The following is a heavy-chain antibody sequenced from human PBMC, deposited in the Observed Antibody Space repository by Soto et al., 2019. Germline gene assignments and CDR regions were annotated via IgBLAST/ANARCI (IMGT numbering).Heavy chain of an antibody. CDR1: GGSIINGQTY. V-gene: IGHV4-31*03. Sequence: QVQLQESGPGLVKPSQTLSLTCTVSGGSIINGQTYLNWIRQHPEKGLEWMGYLNYRGTTNYHPALKSRILISLDTSANQFSLRLTSVTAADTAVYYCARDAPGVAPYWGQGTQVTVSS. J-gene: IGHJ4*02. CDR2: LNYRGTT. CDR3: ARDAPGVAPY. D-gene: IGHD2-15*01.